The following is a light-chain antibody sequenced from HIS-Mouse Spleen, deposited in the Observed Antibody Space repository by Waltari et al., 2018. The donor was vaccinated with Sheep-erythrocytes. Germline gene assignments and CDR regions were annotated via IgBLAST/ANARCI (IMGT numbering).Light chain of an antibody. J-gene: IGLJ3*02. CDR2: DVS. CDR3: SSYAGSNNWV. V-gene: IGLV2-11*01. CDR1: SSDVGGYNY. Sequence: QSALTQPRSVSGSPGQSVTISCTGTSSDVGGYNYVSWYQQHPGKAPKLMIYDVSKRPSGVPDRFSGSGSGTDFTLKISRVEAEDEADYYCSSYAGSNNWVFGGGTKLTVL.